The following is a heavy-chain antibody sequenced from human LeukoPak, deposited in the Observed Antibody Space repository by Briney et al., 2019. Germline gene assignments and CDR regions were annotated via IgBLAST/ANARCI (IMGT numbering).Heavy chain of an antibody. CDR1: GYTFTSYY. D-gene: IGHD2-15*01. J-gene: IGHJ4*02. CDR2: INPSGGST. Sequence: ASVKVSCKASGYTFTSYYMHWVRQAPGQGLEWMGIINPSGGSTSYAQKFQGRVTMTRDTSTSTVYMELSRLRSEDTAVYYGARTEGTDCSGGSCYFRYWGQGTLVTVSS. CDR3: ARTEGTDCSGGSCYFRY. V-gene: IGHV1-46*01.